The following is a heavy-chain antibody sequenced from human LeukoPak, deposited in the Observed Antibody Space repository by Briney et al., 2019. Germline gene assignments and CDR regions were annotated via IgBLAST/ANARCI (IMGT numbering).Heavy chain of an antibody. J-gene: IGHJ5*02. CDR3: ARDLSAVAGTALFDP. CDR1: GFTFSTYA. V-gene: IGHV3-30*04. CDR2: IVYDGSSK. D-gene: IGHD6-19*01. Sequence: SGGSLRLSCAVSGFTFSTYAMQWVRQAPGKGLEWVAVIVYDGSSKYYADSVKGRFTISRDNSKNILYLQMNSLKTEDTAVYYCARDLSAVAGTALFDPWGQGTLVTVSS.